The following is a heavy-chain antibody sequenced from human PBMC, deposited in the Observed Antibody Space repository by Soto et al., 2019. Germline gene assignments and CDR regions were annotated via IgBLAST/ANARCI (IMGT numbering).Heavy chain of an antibody. V-gene: IGHV3-30*04. D-gene: IGHD3-10*01. CDR3: ARSVRGVVNTGIDY. CDR1: GFTFSTYA. CDR2: ISFDGSSE. Sequence: PGGSLRLSCVVSGFTFSTYAIYWGRQAPGKGLEWAALISFDGSSEYYADSVKGRFTISRDNSKDTLYLQMNSLRAEDTAVFYCARSVRGVVNTGIDYWGQGTLVTVSS. J-gene: IGHJ4*02.